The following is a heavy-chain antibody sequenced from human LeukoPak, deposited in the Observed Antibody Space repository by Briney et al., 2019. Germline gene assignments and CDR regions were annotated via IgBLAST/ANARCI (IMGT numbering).Heavy chain of an antibody. D-gene: IGHD2-15*01. J-gene: IGHJ3*01. CDR3: IXDMGFDXLKDAXDV. CDR2: ISWDGRNM. V-gene: IGHV3-9*01. Sequence: PGGSLRLSCAASGFSLDDYAMHWVRQAPGQGLEWVSSISWDGRNMAYAASVKGRFTISRDNAQNSLYLQMYSLKIEDTAFYYXIXDMGFDXLKDAXDVWGQXMLVXVSS. CDR1: GFSLDDYA.